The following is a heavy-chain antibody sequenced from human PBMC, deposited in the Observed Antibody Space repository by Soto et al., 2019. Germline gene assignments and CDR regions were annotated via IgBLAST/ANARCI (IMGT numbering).Heavy chain of an antibody. CDR2: ISYDGSNK. CDR1: GFTFSSYA. J-gene: IGHJ4*02. Sequence: ESGGGVVQPGRSLRLSCAASGFTFSSYAMHWVRQAPGKGLEGVAVISYDGSNKYYADSVKGRFTISRDNSKNTLYLQMNSLRAEDTAVYYCARGSYGDYDISYFDYWGQGTLVTVSS. V-gene: IGHV3-30-3*01. D-gene: IGHD4-17*01. CDR3: ARGSYGDYDISYFDY.